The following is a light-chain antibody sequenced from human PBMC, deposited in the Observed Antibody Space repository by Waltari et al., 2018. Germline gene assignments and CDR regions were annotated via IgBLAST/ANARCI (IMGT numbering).Light chain of an antibody. J-gene: IGLJ1*01. Sequence: QSAVTQPASVSRSPVQSIPIPCTETSRAVGRYICLSWYQQHHGKAPKVVIFDVSYRPSGVSNRFSASKSGNTASLTISGLQAEDEADYYCTSYTSSHGLVFGTGTKVTVL. CDR2: DVS. CDR3: TSYTSSHGLV. V-gene: IGLV2-14*03. CDR1: SRAVGRYIC.